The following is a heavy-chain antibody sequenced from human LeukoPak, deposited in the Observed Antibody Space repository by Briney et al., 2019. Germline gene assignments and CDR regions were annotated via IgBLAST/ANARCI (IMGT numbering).Heavy chain of an antibody. CDR2: IYYSGST. Sequence: SATLSLTCTVSGGSISSYYWSWIRQPPGKGLEWIGYIYYSGSTNYNPSLKSRVTISVDTSKNQFSLKLSSVTAADTAVYYCARGADGGYFDYWGQGTLVTVSS. V-gene: IGHV4-59*12. CDR1: GGSISSYY. J-gene: IGHJ4*02. CDR3: ARGADGGYFDY. D-gene: IGHD3-16*01.